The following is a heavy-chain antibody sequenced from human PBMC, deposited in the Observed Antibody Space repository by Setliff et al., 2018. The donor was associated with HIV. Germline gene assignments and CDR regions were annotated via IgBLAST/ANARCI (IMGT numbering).Heavy chain of an antibody. J-gene: IGHJ4*01. CDR3: ASSRPPDDSSGYLDH. CDR1: GFTFSNSW. D-gene: IGHD3-22*01. CDR2: IKKDGSDK. V-gene: IGHV3-7*03. Sequence: GSLRLSCAASGFTFSNSWMTWVRQAPGKGLEWVANIKKDGSDKFYVDSVKGRFAISRDNAKNSLNLEMNSLRAEDTAIYYCASSRPPDDSSGYLDHWGQGTLVTVS.